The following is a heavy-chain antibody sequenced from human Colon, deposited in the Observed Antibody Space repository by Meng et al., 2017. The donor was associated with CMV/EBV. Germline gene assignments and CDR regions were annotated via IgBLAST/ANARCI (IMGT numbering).Heavy chain of an antibody. D-gene: IGHD1-26*01. CDR2: IRHSGSTSY. V-gene: IGHV4-34*01. CDR3: AGGSYQAWELLHY. Sequence: VQLNYVGAGLLKPSETLSLTCAVCGGYFREYYWGWLRHPSGRGLEWIGEIRHSGSTSYSYNSSLKSRVTISIDTSKNQFSLELTSVTAADTAVYYCAGGSYQAWELLHYWGQGTLVTVSS. J-gene: IGHJ4*02. CDR1: GGYFREYY.